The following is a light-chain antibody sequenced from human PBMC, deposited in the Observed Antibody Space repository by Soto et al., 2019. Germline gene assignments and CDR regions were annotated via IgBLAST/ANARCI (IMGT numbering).Light chain of an antibody. CDR1: SSDIGGYNY. Sequence: QSALTQPPSASGSPGQSVTISCTGTSSDIGGYNYVSWYQHHPGKAPKVMIYEVSKRPSGVPDRFSGSKSGNTASLTVSGLQPEDEADYYCSSYAGSNNLGVFGGGTKLIVL. CDR2: EVS. J-gene: IGLJ3*02. V-gene: IGLV2-8*01. CDR3: SSYAGSNNLGV.